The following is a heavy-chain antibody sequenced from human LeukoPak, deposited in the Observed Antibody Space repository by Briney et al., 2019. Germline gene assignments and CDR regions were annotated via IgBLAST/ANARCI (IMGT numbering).Heavy chain of an antibody. CDR2: INPNNGGT. J-gene: IGHJ3*02. Sequence: ASVKVSCKASGYTFIGYYMHWVRQAPGQGLEWMGWINPNNGGTNYAQKFQGRVTMTRDTSISTAYMELSRLRSDDTAVYYCARVLVGATTASSAFDIWGQGTMVTVSS. CDR1: GYTFIGYY. CDR3: ARVLVGATTASSAFDI. D-gene: IGHD1-26*01. V-gene: IGHV1-2*02.